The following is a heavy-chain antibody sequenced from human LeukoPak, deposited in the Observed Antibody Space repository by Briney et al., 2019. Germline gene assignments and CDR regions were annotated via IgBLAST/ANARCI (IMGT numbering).Heavy chain of an antibody. V-gene: IGHV1-2*02. D-gene: IGHD3-10*01. CDR1: GYTFTGYY. CDR3: ARDLYYGSGSGYYFDY. Sequence: ASVKVSCKASGYTFTGYYMHWVRQAPGQGLEWMGWINPNSGVTKSAQKFQGRVTMTRDTSITTAYMELSRLRSDDTAVYYCARDLYYGSGSGYYFDYWGQGTLVTVSS. J-gene: IGHJ4*02. CDR2: INPNSGVT.